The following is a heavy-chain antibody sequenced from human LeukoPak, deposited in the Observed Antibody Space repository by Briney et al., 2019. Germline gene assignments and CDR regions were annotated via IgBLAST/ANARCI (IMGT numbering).Heavy chain of an antibody. V-gene: IGHV3-23*01. CDR3: ASKSGGCNLPSDY. Sequence: PGGSLRLSCAASGLTVGSDYMNWVRQAPGKGLEWVSAITASGGSTYYADSVKGRFTISRYNSKNTLYLQMNSLRAEDTALYYCASKSGGCNLPSDYWGQGTLVTVSS. J-gene: IGHJ4*02. D-gene: IGHD6-19*01. CDR2: ITASGGST. CDR1: GLTVGSDY.